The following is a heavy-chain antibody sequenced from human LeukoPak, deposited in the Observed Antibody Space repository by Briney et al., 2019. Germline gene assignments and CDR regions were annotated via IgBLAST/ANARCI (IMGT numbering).Heavy chain of an antibody. J-gene: IGHJ3*02. CDR1: GGSFSGYY. CDR2: INHSGST. V-gene: IGHV4-34*01. CDR3: AGIDSSELRAFDI. D-gene: IGHD1-26*01. Sequence: SETLSLTCAVYGGSFSGYYWTWIRQPPGKGLEWIGEINHSGSTNYNPSPKSRVTISVDTSKNQFSLKLSSVTAADTAVYYCAGIDSSELRAFDIWGQGTMVTVSS.